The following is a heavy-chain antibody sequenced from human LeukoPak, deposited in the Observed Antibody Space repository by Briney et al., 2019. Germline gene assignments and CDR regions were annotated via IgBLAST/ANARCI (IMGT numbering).Heavy chain of an antibody. D-gene: IGHD5-12*01. J-gene: IGHJ4*02. Sequence: ASVKVSCKASGYTFTSYGISWVRQAPGQGLEWMGWISAYNGNTNYAQKLQGRVTMTTDTSTSTAYMELRSLRSDDTAVYYCARDREVWLRPRRRYYFHYWGQGALVTVSS. CDR2: ISAYNGNT. V-gene: IGHV1-18*01. CDR3: ARDREVWLRPRRRYYFHY. CDR1: GYTFTSYG.